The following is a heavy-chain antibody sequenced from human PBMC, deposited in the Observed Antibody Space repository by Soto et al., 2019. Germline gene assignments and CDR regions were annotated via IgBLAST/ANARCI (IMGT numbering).Heavy chain of an antibody. J-gene: IGHJ6*02. CDR1: GFTFSSYG. CDR3: ARRITPWYRLLSDYYYYGMDV. CDR2: IWYDGSNK. D-gene: IGHD2-2*01. Sequence: QVQLVESGGGVVQPGRSLRLSCAASGFTFSSYGMHWVRQAPGKGLEWVAVIWYDGSNKYYADSVKGRFTISRDNSKNTLYLQMTSLRAEDTAVYYCARRITPWYRLLSDYYYYGMDVWGQGTTVTVSS. V-gene: IGHV3-33*01.